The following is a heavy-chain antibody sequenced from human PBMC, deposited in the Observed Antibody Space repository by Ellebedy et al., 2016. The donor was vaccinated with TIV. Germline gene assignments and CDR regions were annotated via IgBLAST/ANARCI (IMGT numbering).Heavy chain of an antibody. V-gene: IGHV4-34*01. D-gene: IGHD1-26*01. CDR1: GGSFSGYY. CDR3: ARLVRGGSYHDY. J-gene: IGHJ4*02. CDR2: INHSGST. Sequence: SETLSLTCAVYGGSFSGYYWSWIRQPPGKGLEWIGEINHSGSTNYNPSLKSRVTVSVDTSKNQFSLKLSSVTAADTAVYYCARLVRGGSYHDYWGQGTLVTVSS.